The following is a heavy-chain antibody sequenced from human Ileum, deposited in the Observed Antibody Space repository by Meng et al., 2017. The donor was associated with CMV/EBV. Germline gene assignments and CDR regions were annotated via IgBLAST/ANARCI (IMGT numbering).Heavy chain of an antibody. V-gene: IGHV4-4*07. J-gene: IGHJ4*02. CDR1: GDSIRCYH. CDR2: LRTSGTT. CDR3: GRAGARGVPVDM. D-gene: IGHD3-10*01. Sequence: QVALQGSGPGLVKPSETPSLTLIGSGDSIRCYHWTWIRKPAGKGLGWIGRLRTSGTTDHNPSLKGRVTLSIDTSKNQFSLKLNSVTAADTAVYYCGRAGARGVPVDMWGQGTLVTVSS.